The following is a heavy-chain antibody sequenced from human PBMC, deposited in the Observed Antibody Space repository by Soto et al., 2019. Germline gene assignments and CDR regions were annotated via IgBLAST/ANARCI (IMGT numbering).Heavy chain of an antibody. CDR2: VHYSGSA. J-gene: IGHJ4*02. V-gene: IGHV4-39*01. CDR3: ARHRWGSGSYSGLLDF. CDR1: GGSISTSSYC. D-gene: IGHD3-10*01. Sequence: QLQLQESGPGLVKPSETLSLTCSVSGGSISTSSYCWGWIRQPPGKGLEWVGAVHYSGSANYRSSLQSRVTISVDTSQNQFSLRLRSVTAADTAVYYCARHRWGSGSYSGLLDFWGQGALVTVSS.